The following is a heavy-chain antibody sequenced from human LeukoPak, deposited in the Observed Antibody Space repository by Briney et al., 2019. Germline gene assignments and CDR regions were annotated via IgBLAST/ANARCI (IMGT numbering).Heavy chain of an antibody. D-gene: IGHD6-19*01. Sequence: GGSLRLSCAASGFTFSSYAMHWVRQAPGKGLEWVAVISYDGSNKYYADSVTGRFTISRDNSKNTLYLQMNSLRAEDTAVYYCAKDPSRYSSGWYYFDYWGQGTLVTVSS. V-gene: IGHV3-30-3*01. CDR2: ISYDGSNK. J-gene: IGHJ4*02. CDR1: GFTFSSYA. CDR3: AKDPSRYSSGWYYFDY.